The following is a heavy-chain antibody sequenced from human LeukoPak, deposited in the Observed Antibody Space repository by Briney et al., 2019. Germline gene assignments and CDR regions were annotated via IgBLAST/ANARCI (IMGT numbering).Heavy chain of an antibody. Sequence: PSETLSLTCAVYGGAFSDYHWNWIRQAPGKGLEWIGEVNHRGMTNYNPSLKSRVIISADTSKNQFSLKLDSVTAADTAIYYCARDPTGEISVPHYFDDWGQGTLVTVSS. D-gene: IGHD5/OR15-5a*01. V-gene: IGHV4-34*01. CDR2: VNHRGMT. CDR3: ARDPTGEISVPHYFDD. J-gene: IGHJ4*02. CDR1: GGAFSDYH.